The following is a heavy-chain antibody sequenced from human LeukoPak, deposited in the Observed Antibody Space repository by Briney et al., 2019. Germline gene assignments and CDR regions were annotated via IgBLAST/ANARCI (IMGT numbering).Heavy chain of an antibody. CDR3: ARGATSTNWFDP. CDR1: GGSFSGYY. J-gene: IGHJ5*02. Sequence: PSETLSLTCAVYGGSFSGYYWSWIRQPPGKGLEWIGEINHSGGTNYNPSLKSRVTISVDTSKNQFSLKLNSMTAADTAVYYCARGATSTNWFDPWGQGALVTVSS. V-gene: IGHV4-34*01. CDR2: INHSGGT.